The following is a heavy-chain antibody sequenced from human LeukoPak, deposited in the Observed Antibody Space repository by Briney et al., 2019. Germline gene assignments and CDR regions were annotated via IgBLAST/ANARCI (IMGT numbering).Heavy chain of an antibody. V-gene: IGHV1-69*04. D-gene: IGHD6-19*01. CDR2: IIPILGIA. CDR3: ARAAGIAVAGMFDY. Sequence: SVKVSCKASGGTFSSYAISWVRQAPGQGLEWMGRIIPILGIANYAQKFQGRVTITADKSTSTAYMELSSLRSEDTAVYYCARAAGIAVAGMFDYWGQGTLVTVSS. J-gene: IGHJ4*02. CDR1: GGTFSSYA.